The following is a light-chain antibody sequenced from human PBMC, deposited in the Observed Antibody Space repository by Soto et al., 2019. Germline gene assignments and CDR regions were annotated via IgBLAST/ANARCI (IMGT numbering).Light chain of an antibody. CDR1: QSISSW. CDR3: QQYNSYSWT. V-gene: IGKV1-5*03. Sequence: DIQMTQSPSTLSASVGDRVTITCRASQSISSWLAWYQQKPGKAPKLLIYKASSLESGVPSRFSGSGSGTEFNLTISSLQPDAFATYDCQQYNSYSWTLGQGTKVEIK. CDR2: KAS. J-gene: IGKJ1*01.